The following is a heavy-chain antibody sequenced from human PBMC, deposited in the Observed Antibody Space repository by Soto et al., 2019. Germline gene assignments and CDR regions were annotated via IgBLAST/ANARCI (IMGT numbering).Heavy chain of an antibody. CDR2: IYYSGST. Sequence: PSEILSLTCTVSGGSISSYDWSWIRQPPGKGLEWIGYIYYSGSTNYNPSLKSRVTISVDTSKNQFSLKLSSVTAADTAVYYCARDRYYYDSSGYPKGVYFDYWGQGTLVTVSS. D-gene: IGHD3-22*01. CDR1: GGSISSYD. J-gene: IGHJ4*02. CDR3: ARDRYYYDSSGYPKGVYFDY. V-gene: IGHV4-59*01.